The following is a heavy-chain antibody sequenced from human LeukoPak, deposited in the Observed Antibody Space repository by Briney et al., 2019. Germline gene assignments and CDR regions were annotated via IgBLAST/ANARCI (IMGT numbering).Heavy chain of an antibody. CDR3: ARDGIAAAAYYFDY. Sequence: GGSLRLSCAASGFTFSSYSINWVRQAPGKGLEWVSSISSSSSYIYYADSVKGRFTISRDNAKNSLYLQMNSLRAEDTAVHYCARDGIAAAAYYFDYWGQGTLVTVSS. V-gene: IGHV3-21*01. D-gene: IGHD6-13*01. CDR1: GFTFSSYS. J-gene: IGHJ4*02. CDR2: ISSSSSYI.